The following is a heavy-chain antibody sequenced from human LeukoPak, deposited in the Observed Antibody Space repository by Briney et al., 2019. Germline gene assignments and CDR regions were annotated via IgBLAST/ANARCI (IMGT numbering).Heavy chain of an antibody. J-gene: IGHJ5*02. CDR1: GGSISSYY. CDR2: IYYSGST. Sequence: SETLSLTCTVSGGSISSYYWSWIRQPPGKGLEWIGYIYYSGSTNYNPSLKSRVTISVDTSKNQFSLKLSSVTAADTAVYYCARGIAAAGFNWFDPWGQGALVTVSS. CDR3: ARGIAAAGFNWFDP. V-gene: IGHV4-59*01. D-gene: IGHD6-13*01.